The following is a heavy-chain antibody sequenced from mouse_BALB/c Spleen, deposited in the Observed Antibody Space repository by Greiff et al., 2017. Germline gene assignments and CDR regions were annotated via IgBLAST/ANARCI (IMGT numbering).Heavy chain of an antibody. J-gene: IGHJ4*01. D-gene: IGHD2-4*01. CDR2: ISSGGSYT. CDR3: ARQEGAMITTSMDY. CDR1: GFTFSSYA. Sequence: EVQGVESGGGLVKPGGSLKLSCAASGFTFSSYAMSWVRQTPEKRLEWVATISSGGSYTYYPDSVKGRFTISRDNAKNTLYLQMSSLRSEDTAMYYCARQEGAMITTSMDYWGQGTSVTVSS. V-gene: IGHV5-9-3*01.